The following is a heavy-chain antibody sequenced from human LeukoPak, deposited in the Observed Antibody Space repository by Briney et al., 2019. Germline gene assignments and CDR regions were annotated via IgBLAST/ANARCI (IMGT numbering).Heavy chain of an antibody. CDR3: ARFTAATHDQYYFDY. J-gene: IGHJ4*02. Sequence: SQTLSLTCAVSGGSISSGGYSWSWIRQPPGKGLEWIGHIYHSGSTYYNPSLKSRVTISVDRSKNQFSLKLSSVTAADTAVYYCARFTAATHDQYYFDYWGQGTLVTVSS. CDR1: GGSISSGGYS. D-gene: IGHD2-15*01. V-gene: IGHV4-30-2*01. CDR2: IYHSGST.